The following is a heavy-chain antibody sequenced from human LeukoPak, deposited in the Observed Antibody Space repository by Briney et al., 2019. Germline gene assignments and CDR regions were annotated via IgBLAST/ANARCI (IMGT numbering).Heavy chain of an antibody. D-gene: IGHD1-1*01. CDR3: ARLGLEVGGPNWFDP. CDR2: IKRDGSQK. Sequence: GGSLRLSCAAPGFSFSSNWMGWVRQAPGKGLEWVAHIKRDGSQKYYLDSVMGRFTISRDNAKNSLYLQMNSLRVEDTAVYYCARLGLEVGGPNWFDPWGQGTLVTVSS. V-gene: IGHV3-7*01. J-gene: IGHJ5*02. CDR1: GFSFSSNW.